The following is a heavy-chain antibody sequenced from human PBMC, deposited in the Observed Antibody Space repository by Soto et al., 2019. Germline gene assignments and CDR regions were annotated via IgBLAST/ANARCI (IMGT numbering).Heavy chain of an antibody. D-gene: IGHD1-26*01. CDR2: INAGNGNT. J-gene: IGHJ4*02. CDR3: ARGNQELDY. Sequence: SGAEVKKPGASVRVSCKASGYIFTSYVMHWVRQAPGQRLEWMGWINAGNGNTKYSPKYQGRVTITRDTSASAAHMDLSSLTSEDTAVYFCARGNQELDYWGQGTLVTVSS. V-gene: IGHV1-3*01. CDR1: GYIFTSYV.